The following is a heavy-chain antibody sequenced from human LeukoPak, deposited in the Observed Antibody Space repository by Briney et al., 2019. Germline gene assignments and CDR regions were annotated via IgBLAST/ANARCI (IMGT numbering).Heavy chain of an antibody. CDR3: ARAWGYSSSLEDY. Sequence: ASVKVSCKASGYTFTSYGISWVRQAPGQGLEWMGWINAYNGNTNYAQKLQGRVTMTRNTSISTAYMELSSLRSDDTAVYYCARAWGYSSSLEDYWGQGTLVTVSS. V-gene: IGHV1-18*01. D-gene: IGHD6-13*01. CDR1: GYTFTSYG. J-gene: IGHJ4*02. CDR2: INAYNGNT.